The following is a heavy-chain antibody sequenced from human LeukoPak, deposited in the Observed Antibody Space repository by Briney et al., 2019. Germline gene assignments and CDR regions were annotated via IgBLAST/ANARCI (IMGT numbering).Heavy chain of an antibody. CDR1: GFTFSRYW. J-gene: IGHJ5*02. CDR2: INRDGGII. CDR3: ARDLTAPGRYNP. V-gene: IGHV3-74*01. D-gene: IGHD2-21*02. Sequence: GGSLRLSCAASGFTFSRYWMHWVRQAPGKGLVWVSRINRDGGIINYADSVKGRFTISRDNSKNTLYLQMNSLRAEDTAVYYCARDLTAPGRYNPWGQGTLVTVSS.